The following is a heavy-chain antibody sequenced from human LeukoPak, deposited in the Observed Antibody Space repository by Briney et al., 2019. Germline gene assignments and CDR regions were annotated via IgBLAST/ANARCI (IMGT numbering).Heavy chain of an antibody. V-gene: IGHV4-34*01. CDR3: ARRQLVRRYNWFDP. D-gene: IGHD6-13*01. CDR2: INHSGST. Sequence: GSLRLSCAASGFTFSNYAMTWVRQAPGKGLEWIGEINHSGSTNYNPSLKSRVTISVDTSKNQFSLKLSSVTAADTAVYYCARRQLVRRYNWFDPWGQGTLVTVSS. CDR1: GFTFSNYA. J-gene: IGHJ5*02.